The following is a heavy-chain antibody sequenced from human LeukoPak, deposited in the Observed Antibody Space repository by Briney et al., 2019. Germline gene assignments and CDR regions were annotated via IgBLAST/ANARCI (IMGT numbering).Heavy chain of an antibody. Sequence: SETLSLTCTVSGGSVSSGSYYWSWIRQPPGKGLEWIGYIYYSGSTNYNPSLKSRVTISVDTSKNQFSLKLSSVTAADTAVYYCAGDRRYFDYWGQGTLVTVSS. V-gene: IGHV4-61*01. CDR2: IYYSGST. J-gene: IGHJ4*02. CDR3: AGDRRYFDY. CDR1: GGSVSSGSYY.